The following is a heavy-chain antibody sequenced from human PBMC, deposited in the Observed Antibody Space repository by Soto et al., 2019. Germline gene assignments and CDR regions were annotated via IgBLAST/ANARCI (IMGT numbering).Heavy chain of an antibody. CDR2: INSDGSST. D-gene: IGHD1-26*01. V-gene: IGHV3-74*01. J-gene: IGHJ4*02. CDR1: GFTFSSYW. CDR3: ASTEVGATRAGDY. Sequence: GGSLRLSCAASGFTFSSYWMHWVRQAPGKGLVWVSRINSDGSSTNYADSVKGRFTISRDNAKNTLYLQMNSLRAEDTAVYYCASTEVGATRAGDYWGQGTLVTVSS.